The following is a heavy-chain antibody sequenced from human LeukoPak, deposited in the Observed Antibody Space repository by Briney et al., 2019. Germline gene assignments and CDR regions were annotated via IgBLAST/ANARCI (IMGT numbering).Heavy chain of an antibody. D-gene: IGHD3-3*01. CDR2: ISAYNGNT. Sequence: ASVKVSCKASGYTFTSYGISWVRQAPGQGLEWMGWISAYNGNTNYAQKLQGRVTMTTDTSTSTAYMELRSLRSDDTAVYYCAREPRYYDFWSGYSIDVWGKGTTVTVSS. V-gene: IGHV1-18*01. CDR1: GYTFTSYG. CDR3: AREPRYYDFWSGYSIDV. J-gene: IGHJ6*03.